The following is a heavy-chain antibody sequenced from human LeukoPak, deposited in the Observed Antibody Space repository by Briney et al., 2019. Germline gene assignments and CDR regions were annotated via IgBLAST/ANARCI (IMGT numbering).Heavy chain of an antibody. Sequence: SETLSLTCTVSGDSISSYYWSWIRQPPGKGPEWIGYIYYSGSTNYNPSLKSRVTISVDTSKNQFSLRLSSVTAADTAVYYCAGVYSGSYELILDYWGQGILVTVSS. D-gene: IGHD1-26*01. V-gene: IGHV4-59*01. CDR1: GDSISSYY. J-gene: IGHJ4*02. CDR3: AGVYSGSYELILDY. CDR2: IYYSGST.